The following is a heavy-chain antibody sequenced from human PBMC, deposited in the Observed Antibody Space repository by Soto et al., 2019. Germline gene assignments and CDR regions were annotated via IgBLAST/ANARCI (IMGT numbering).Heavy chain of an antibody. J-gene: IGHJ4*02. CDR2: ISPDDGNT. CDR1: GGTFSSYA. D-gene: IGHD3-10*01. V-gene: IGHV1-18*01. CDR3: ARVEAPFGESLH. Sequence: ASVKVSCKASGGTFSSYAISWVRQAPGQGLEWLGWISPDDGNTEYEQKFQGRVTMTADTLTNNAYMELRSLKYDDTAVYYCARVEAPFGESLHWGQGTPVTVSS.